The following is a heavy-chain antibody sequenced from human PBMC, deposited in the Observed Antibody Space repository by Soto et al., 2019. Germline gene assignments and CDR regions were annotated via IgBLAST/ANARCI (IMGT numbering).Heavy chain of an antibody. D-gene: IGHD5-12*01. V-gene: IGHV4-4*07. CDR3: AREGSYSAYNFAHGIQLCSFDF. CDR1: GGSISTFY. CDR2: IVCSGSN. J-gene: IGHJ4*02. Sequence: SETLCLTCTVSGGSISTFYWSWVRQAAGKGLEWIGRIVCSGSNSFNPSLERRGAMSVEKSKNHFSLNLSSVTAADMAVYYCAREGSYSAYNFAHGIQLCSFDFWGQGALVTVSS.